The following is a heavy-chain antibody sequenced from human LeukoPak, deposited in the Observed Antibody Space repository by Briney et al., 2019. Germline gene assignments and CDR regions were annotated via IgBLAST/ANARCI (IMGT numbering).Heavy chain of an antibody. V-gene: IGHV1-18*01. Sequence: GASVKVSCKASGYTFTSYGISWVRQAPGQGLEWMGWISAYNGNTNYAQKLQGRVTMTTDTSTSIAYMELRSLRSDDTAVYYCARGVYSSGLYYFDYWGQGTLVTVSS. CDR2: ISAYNGNT. J-gene: IGHJ4*02. D-gene: IGHD6-19*01. CDR1: GYTFTSYG. CDR3: ARGVYSSGLYYFDY.